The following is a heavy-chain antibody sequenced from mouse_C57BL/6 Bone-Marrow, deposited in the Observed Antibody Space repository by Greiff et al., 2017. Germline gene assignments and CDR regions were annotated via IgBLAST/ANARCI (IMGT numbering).Heavy chain of an antibody. D-gene: IGHD1-1*01. J-gene: IGHJ1*03. CDR1: GFTFTSYD. CDR3: ARLEFDGSSGDWYFDV. Sequence: VQLQQSGPELVQPGASVKLSCKASGFTFTSYDINWVKQRPGQGLEWIGWIYPRDGSTTYNEKFKGTATLTVDTSSSTAYMELHSLTSEDSAVYFCARLEFDGSSGDWYFDVWGTGTTVTVSS. V-gene: IGHV1-85*01. CDR2: IYPRDGST.